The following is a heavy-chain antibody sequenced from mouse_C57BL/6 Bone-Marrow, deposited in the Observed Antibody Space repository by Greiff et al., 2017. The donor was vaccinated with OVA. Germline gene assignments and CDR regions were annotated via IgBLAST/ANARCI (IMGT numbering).Heavy chain of an antibody. CDR3: ARQGIVAHGYFDV. J-gene: IGHJ1*03. CDR1: GFTFSDYY. D-gene: IGHD1-1*01. Sequence: EVKLMESGGGLVQPGGSLKLSCAASGFTFSDYYMYWVRQTPEKRLEWVAYISNGGGSTYYPDTVKGRFTISRDNAKNTLYLQMSRLKSEDTAMYYCARQGIVAHGYFDVWGTGTTVTVSS. CDR2: ISNGGGST. V-gene: IGHV5-12*01.